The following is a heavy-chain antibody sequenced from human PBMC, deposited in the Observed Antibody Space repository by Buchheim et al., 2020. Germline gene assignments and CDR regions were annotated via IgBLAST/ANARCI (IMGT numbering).Heavy chain of an antibody. D-gene: IGHD6-19*01. CDR3: AKGGRIAVAGTGGLEY. V-gene: IGHV3-23*01. CDR1: GFTFSSYA. Sequence: EVQLLESGGGLVQPGGSLRLSCAASGFTFSSYAMSWVRQAPGKGLEWVSAISGSGGSTYYADSVKGLFTISRDNSKNTLYLKMNSLRAEDTAVYYCAKGGRIAVAGTGGLEYWGQGTL. J-gene: IGHJ4*02. CDR2: ISGSGGST.